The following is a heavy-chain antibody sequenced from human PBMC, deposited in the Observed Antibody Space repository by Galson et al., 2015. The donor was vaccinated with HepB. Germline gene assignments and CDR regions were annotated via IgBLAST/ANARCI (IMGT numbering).Heavy chain of an antibody. J-gene: IGHJ4*02. CDR3: ASREGGSEIDY. CDR2: INHSGST. V-gene: IGHV4-34*01. D-gene: IGHD2-15*01. CDR1: GGSFSGYY. Sequence: SETLSLTCAVYGGSFSGYYWSWIRQPPGKGLEWIGEINHSGSTNYNPSLKSRVTISVDTSKNQFSLKLSSVTAADTAVYYCASREGGSEIDYWGQGTLVTVSS.